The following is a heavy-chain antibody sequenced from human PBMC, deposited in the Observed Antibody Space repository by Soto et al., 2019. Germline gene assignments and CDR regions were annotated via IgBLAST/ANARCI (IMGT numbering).Heavy chain of an antibody. D-gene: IGHD2-2*01. J-gene: IGHJ4*02. CDR2: IWYDGSNK. CDR3: AREGIVVVPAAETYYFDY. CDR1: GFTFSSYG. Sequence: QVQLVESGGGVVQPGRSLRLSCAASGFTFSSYGMHWVRQAPGKGLEWVAVIWYDGSNKYYADSVKGRFTISRDNSKNTLYLQMNSLRAEDTAVYSCAREGIVVVPAAETYYFDYWCQGTLVTVSS. V-gene: IGHV3-33*01.